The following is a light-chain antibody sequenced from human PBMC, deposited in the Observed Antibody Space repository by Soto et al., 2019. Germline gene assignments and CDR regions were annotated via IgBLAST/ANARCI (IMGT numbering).Light chain of an antibody. CDR3: QQYGSSTYT. CDR2: GAS. J-gene: IGKJ2*01. Sequence: EIVLTQSPGTLSLSPGERATLSCRASQSVSSTYLAWYQQKPGQAPRLIIYGASRRATGIPDRFSGSGSGTEFTLTISRLEPEDFAVYYCQQYGSSTYTFGQGTKVDNK. CDR1: QSVSSTY. V-gene: IGKV3-20*01.